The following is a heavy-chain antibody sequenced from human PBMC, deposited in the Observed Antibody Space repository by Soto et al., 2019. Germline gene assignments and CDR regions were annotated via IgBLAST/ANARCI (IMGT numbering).Heavy chain of an antibody. CDR2: IYSGGTT. V-gene: IGHV3-66*01. D-gene: IGHD3-16*01. J-gene: IGHJ6*01. CDR3: ARGGSASGGYYYYVMDV. CDR1: GFTVSSNY. Sequence: EVQLVESGGGLVQPGGSLRLSCTASGFTVSSNYMSWVRQAPGKGLEWVSVIYSGGTTYYADSVKGRFTISRDNSKISLYLQMNGLRAEDTAVYYWARGGSASGGYYYYVMDVWGQGTTVTVSS.